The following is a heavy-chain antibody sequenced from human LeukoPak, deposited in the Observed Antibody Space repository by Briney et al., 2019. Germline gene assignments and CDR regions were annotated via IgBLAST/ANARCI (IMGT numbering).Heavy chain of an antibody. CDR3: ARSQSRCSGGSCYHY. V-gene: IGHV1-2*02. Sequence: ASVKVSCKASGYTFTGYYMHWVRQAPGQGLEWMGWINLNSGGTNYAQKFQGRVTMTRDTSISTAYTELSRLRSDDTAVYYCARSQSRCSGGSCYHYWGQGTLVTVSS. CDR2: INLNSGGT. D-gene: IGHD2-15*01. CDR1: GYTFTGYY. J-gene: IGHJ4*02.